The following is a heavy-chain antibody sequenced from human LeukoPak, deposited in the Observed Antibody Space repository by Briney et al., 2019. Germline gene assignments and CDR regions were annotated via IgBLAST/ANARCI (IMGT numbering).Heavy chain of an antibody. CDR3: ARKRSSGYSHAFDI. CDR1: GGSISSGSYY. J-gene: IGHJ3*02. V-gene: IGHV4-31*03. D-gene: IGHD3-22*01. Sequence: PSQTLSLTCTVSGGSISSGSYYWSWIRQHPGKGLEWIGYIYYSGSTYYNPSLKSRVTISVDTSKNQFSLKLSSVTAADTAVYYCARKRSSGYSHAFDIWGQGTMVTVSS. CDR2: IYYSGST.